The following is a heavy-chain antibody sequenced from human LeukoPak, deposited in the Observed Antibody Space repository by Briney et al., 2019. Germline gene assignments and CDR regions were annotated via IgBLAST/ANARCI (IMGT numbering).Heavy chain of an antibody. CDR3: ASGGNSAWDAFDI. V-gene: IGHV4-4*07. J-gene: IGHJ3*02. D-gene: IGHD4-23*01. CDR1: GDSIGGCY. Sequence: SETLSLTCAVSGDSIGGCYWSWIRQPAGKGLEWIGRIYTSGSTNYNPSLKSRVTMSVDTSKNQFSLKLTSVTAADTAVYYCASGGNSAWDAFDIWGQGTSVTVSS. CDR2: IYTSGST.